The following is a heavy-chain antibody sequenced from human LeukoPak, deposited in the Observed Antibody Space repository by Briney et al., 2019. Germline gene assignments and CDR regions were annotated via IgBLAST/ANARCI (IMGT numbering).Heavy chain of an antibody. Sequence: GASVKVSCKASGYTFTGYYMHWVRQAPGQGLEWMGWINPNSGGTNYAQKFQGRVTMTRDTSISTAYMELSRLRSDDTAVYYCARSAGPGGNYYYYYMDVWGKGTTVTVSS. CDR2: INPNSGGT. J-gene: IGHJ6*03. D-gene: IGHD1-14*01. V-gene: IGHV1-2*02. CDR3: ARSAGPGGNYYYYYMDV. CDR1: GYTFTGYY.